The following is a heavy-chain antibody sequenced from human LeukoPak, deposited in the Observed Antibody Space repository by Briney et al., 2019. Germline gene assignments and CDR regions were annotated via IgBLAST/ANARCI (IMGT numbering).Heavy chain of an antibody. Sequence: SQTLSLTCTVSGGSISSGGYYWSWIRQHPGKGLEWIGYIYYSGSTYYNPSPKSRVTISVDTSKNQFSLRLSSVTAADTAVYYCARDGVATQFDYWGQGTLVTGSS. CDR3: ARDGVATQFDY. CDR2: IYYSGST. J-gene: IGHJ4*02. CDR1: GGSISSGGYY. D-gene: IGHD2-15*01. V-gene: IGHV4-31*03.